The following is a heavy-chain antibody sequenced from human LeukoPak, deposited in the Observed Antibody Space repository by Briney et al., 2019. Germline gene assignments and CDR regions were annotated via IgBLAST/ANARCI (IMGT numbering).Heavy chain of an antibody. CDR3: ARDLAGPPQEAFDI. CDR2: IKKDGSER. V-gene: IGHV3-7*01. CDR1: EFTFSSYW. J-gene: IGHJ3*02. Sequence: PGWSLRLSCAATEFTFSSYWMNWVRQAPGNGLEGVAIIKKDGSERYYVVSVKGRFPISRDNTKKSLYLQMNTLRAEDTAVYFCARDLAGPPQEAFDIWGQGTMVTVSS.